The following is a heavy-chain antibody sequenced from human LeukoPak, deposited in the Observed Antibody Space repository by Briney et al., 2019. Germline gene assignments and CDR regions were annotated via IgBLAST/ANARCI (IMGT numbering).Heavy chain of an antibody. Sequence: GGSLRLSCAGSGYTFDDYGMSWVRQAPGKGLEWVYGINWNGGSTGYADSVKGRFTISRDNSKNTLYLQMNGLRPEDSAVYYCARVKGGIAAPGNYFGDWGQGTLVTVSS. CDR3: ARVKGGIAAPGNYFGD. D-gene: IGHD6-13*01. CDR2: INWNGGST. CDR1: GYTFDDYG. V-gene: IGHV3-20*04. J-gene: IGHJ4*02.